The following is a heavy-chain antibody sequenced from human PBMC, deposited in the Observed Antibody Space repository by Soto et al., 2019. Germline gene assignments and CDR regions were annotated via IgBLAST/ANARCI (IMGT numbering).Heavy chain of an antibody. D-gene: IGHD6-13*01. CDR2: IIPIFGTA. CDR1: GGTFSSYA. CDR3: ARDHKDIAAAATYYYYYGMDV. Sequence: SVKVSCKASGGTFSSYAISWVRQAPGQGLEWMGGIIPIFGTANYAQKFQGRVTITADESTSTAYMELSSLRSEDTAVYYCARDHKDIAAAATYYYYYGMDVWGQGTTVTVSS. J-gene: IGHJ6*02. V-gene: IGHV1-69*13.